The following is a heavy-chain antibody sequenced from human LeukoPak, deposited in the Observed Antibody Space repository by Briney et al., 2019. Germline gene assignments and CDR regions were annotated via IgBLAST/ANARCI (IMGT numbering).Heavy chain of an antibody. CDR2: ISSSSSYI. Sequence: GGSLRLSCAASGFTFSSYSMNWVRQAPGKGLEWVSSISSSSSYIYYADSVKGRFTISRDNSKNTLYLQMNRLRAEDTAVYYCAELGITMIGGVWGKGTTVTISS. V-gene: IGHV3-21*01. CDR1: GFTFSSYS. J-gene: IGHJ6*04. D-gene: IGHD3-10*02. CDR3: AELGITMIGGV.